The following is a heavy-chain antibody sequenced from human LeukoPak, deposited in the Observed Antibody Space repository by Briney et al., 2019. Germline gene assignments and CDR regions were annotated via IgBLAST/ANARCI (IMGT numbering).Heavy chain of an antibody. CDR2: IYTSGST. CDR1: GGSISSGSYY. D-gene: IGHD2-15*01. Sequence: SETLSLTCTVSGGSISSGSYYWSWIRQPAGKGLEWIGRIYTSGSTNYNPSLKSRVTMSVDTSKNQFSLKLSSVTAADTAVYYCVGVVVVAATFDAFDIWGQGTMVTVSS. CDR3: VGVVVVAATFDAFDI. J-gene: IGHJ3*02. V-gene: IGHV4-61*02.